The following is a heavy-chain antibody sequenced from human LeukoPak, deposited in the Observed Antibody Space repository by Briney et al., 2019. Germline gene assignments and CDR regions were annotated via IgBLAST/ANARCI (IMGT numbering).Heavy chain of an antibody. CDR1: GGSFSGYY. V-gene: IGHV4-34*01. CDR3: AREDDYFDY. CDR2: INHSGST. Sequence: PSETLSLTCAVYGGSFSGYYWSWIRQPPGKGLEWIGEINHSGSTNYNPSLKSRATISVDTSKNQFSLKLSSVTAADTAVYYCAREDDYFDYWGQGTLVTVSS. J-gene: IGHJ4*02.